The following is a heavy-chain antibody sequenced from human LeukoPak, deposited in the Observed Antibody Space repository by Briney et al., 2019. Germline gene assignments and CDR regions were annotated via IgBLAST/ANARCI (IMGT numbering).Heavy chain of an antibody. CDR2: MNPNSGNT. Sequence: GASVKVSCKASGYTFTSYDINWVRQATGQGLEWMGWMNPNSGNTDYAQKFQGRVTMTRNTSINTAYMELSSLRSEDTAVCYCTREGTAIDWFDPWGQGTLVTVSS. V-gene: IGHV1-8*01. J-gene: IGHJ5*02. D-gene: IGHD5-18*01. CDR1: GYTFTSYD. CDR3: TREGTAIDWFDP.